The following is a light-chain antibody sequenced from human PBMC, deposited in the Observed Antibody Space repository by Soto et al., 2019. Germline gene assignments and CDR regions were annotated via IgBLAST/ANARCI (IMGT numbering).Light chain of an antibody. CDR3: QQYNDWPPT. CDR2: GAS. V-gene: IGKV3-15*01. CDR1: QSISSN. Sequence: EIVMTQSPATLSVSPGEGATLSCRASQSISSNLAWYQQKPGQAPRLLIYGASTRATGIPARFSGSGSGTESTLTISSLQSEDFAVYDCQQYNDWPPTFGQGTRLEIK. J-gene: IGKJ5*01.